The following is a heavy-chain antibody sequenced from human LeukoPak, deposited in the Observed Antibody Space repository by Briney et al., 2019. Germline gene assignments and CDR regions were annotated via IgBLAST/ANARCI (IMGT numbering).Heavy chain of an antibody. Sequence: GASVTVSCKASGYTFTGYYMHWVRQAPGQGLEWMGRINPNSGGTNYAQKFQGGVTMTRDTSISTAYLELSRLRSDDPDVYYCARVNGDGMYYFDYWGQGTLVPVSS. J-gene: IGHJ4*02. V-gene: IGHV1-2*05. CDR3: ARVNGDGMYYFDY. CDR2: INPNSGGT. D-gene: IGHD5-24*01. CDR1: GYTFTGYY.